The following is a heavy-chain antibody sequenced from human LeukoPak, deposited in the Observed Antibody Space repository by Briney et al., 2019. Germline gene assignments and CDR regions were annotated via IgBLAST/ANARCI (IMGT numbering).Heavy chain of an antibody. CDR2: IKQDGSDK. J-gene: IGHJ4*02. CDR1: GFTFSSNW. D-gene: IGHD3-10*01. V-gene: IGHV3-7*01. Sequence: GGSLRLSCAASGFTFSSNWMSWVRQAPGKGLEWVANIKQDGSDKYYVDSVKGRFTISRDNAKNSLYLQMNSLRAEDTAVYYCAKDLSDGSGSYYTYWGQGTLVTVSS. CDR3: AKDLSDGSGSYYTY.